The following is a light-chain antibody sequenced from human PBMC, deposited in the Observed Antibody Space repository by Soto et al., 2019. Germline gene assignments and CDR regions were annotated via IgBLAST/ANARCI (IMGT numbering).Light chain of an antibody. CDR1: SSDLSGYNY. J-gene: IGLJ1*01. CDR3: SSYSSTTTLVV. Sequence: QSALTQPASVSGSPGQSITLSCSATSSDLSGYNYVSWYQQHPGEAPKLIIYDVNNRPSGVSNRFSGSTSGNTASLTISGLQADDEADYYCSSYSSTTTLVVFGTGTRSPS. V-gene: IGLV2-14*03. CDR2: DVN.